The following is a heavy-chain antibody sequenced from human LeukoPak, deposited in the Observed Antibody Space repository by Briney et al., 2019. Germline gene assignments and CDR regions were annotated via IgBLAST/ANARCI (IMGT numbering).Heavy chain of an antibody. Sequence: GGSLRLSCVASGFXVSSNYISWVRQAPGKGLEWFSVIYSGGSTYYADSVKGRFTISRDNSRNTLYLQMHSLRAEDTAVYYCARGVTVIVPFHGAFDIWGQGTMVTVSS. CDR2: IYSGGST. CDR3: ARGVTVIVPFHGAFDI. J-gene: IGHJ3*02. CDR1: GFXVSSNY. D-gene: IGHD3-22*01. V-gene: IGHV3-53*01.